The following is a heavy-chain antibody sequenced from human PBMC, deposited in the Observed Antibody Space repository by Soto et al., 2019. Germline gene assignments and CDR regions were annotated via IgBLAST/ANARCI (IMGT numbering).Heavy chain of an antibody. CDR3: ARGDCNTANCYRRRVNWFDP. Sequence: VQLQQWGAGLLKPSETLSLMCAVYDGSLSGYYWSWIRQSPGKGLEWIGEIKYTGSTDYSPSLRSRATISLDTSKNQFSLKLRSVTAADTAVYYCARGDCNTANCYRRRVNWFDPWGQGTMVTVSS. D-gene: IGHD3-16*02. V-gene: IGHV4-34*01. CDR1: DGSLSGYY. CDR2: IKYTGST. J-gene: IGHJ5*02.